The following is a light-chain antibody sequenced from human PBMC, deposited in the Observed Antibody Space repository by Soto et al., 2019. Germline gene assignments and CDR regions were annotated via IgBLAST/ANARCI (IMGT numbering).Light chain of an antibody. CDR2: DAI. J-gene: IGKJ1*01. CDR3: QQYDSSPRT. CDR1: QSVSSN. Sequence: EIVMTQSPATLSVSPGERATLSCRASQSVSSNLAWYQQKPGQAPRLLIYDAINRATGIPARFSGSGSGTDFTLTISRLEPEDFAVYYCQQYDSSPRTFGQGTKVDIK. V-gene: IGKV3D-15*01.